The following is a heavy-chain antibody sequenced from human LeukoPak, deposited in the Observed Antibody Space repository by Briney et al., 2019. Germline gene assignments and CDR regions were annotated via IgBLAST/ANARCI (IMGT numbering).Heavy chain of an antibody. CDR1: GYTFTSYD. V-gene: IGHV1-8*01. CDR3: ARGLRAHAAGFRGVVGNWFDP. Sequence: ASVKVSCKAFGYTFTSYDINWVRQATGQGLEWMGWMNPNSGNTGYAQKFQGRVTMTRNTSISTAYMELSSLRSEDTAVYYCARGLRAHAAGFRGVVGNWFDPWGQGTLVTVSS. CDR2: MNPNSGNT. D-gene: IGHD3-10*01. J-gene: IGHJ5*02.